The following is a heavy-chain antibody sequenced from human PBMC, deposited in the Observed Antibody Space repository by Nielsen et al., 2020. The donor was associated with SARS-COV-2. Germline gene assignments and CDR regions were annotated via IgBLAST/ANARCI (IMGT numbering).Heavy chain of an antibody. CDR2: IKEDGREG. CDR1: GFTFSSYW. D-gene: IGHD2-2*01. J-gene: IGHJ6*02. Sequence: GESLKISCAASGFTFSSYWMSWVRQAPGKGLEWVANIKEDGREGYYVDSVKGRFTISRDNARKSLSLQMNSLRAEDTALYHCARGGCSSTSCESPLLYYYYGMDVWGQGTTVTVSS. V-gene: IGHV3-7*03. CDR3: ARGGCSSTSCESPLLYYYYGMDV.